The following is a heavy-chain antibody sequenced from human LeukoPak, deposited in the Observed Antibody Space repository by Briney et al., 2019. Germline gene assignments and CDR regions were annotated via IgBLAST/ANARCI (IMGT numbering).Heavy chain of an antibody. CDR1: GYIFTGYY. CDR3: ASHSSSRVSWI. Sequence: ASVKVSCKASGYIFTGYYIHWVRQAPGQGLEWMGWINPNSGGTKSAQRFQGRVTMSRDMSTSTAFMELSSLRSDDTAMYYCASHSSSRVSWIWGQGTMVTVSS. V-gene: IGHV1-2*02. CDR2: INPNSGGT. J-gene: IGHJ3*02. D-gene: IGHD6-13*01.